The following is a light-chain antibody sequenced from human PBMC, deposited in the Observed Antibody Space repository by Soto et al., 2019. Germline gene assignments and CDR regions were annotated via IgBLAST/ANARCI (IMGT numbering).Light chain of an antibody. Sequence: EIVLTQSPGTLSLSPGEIATLSRRSRKSVNGNDLAWYQQKPCQTPRLLIYDASSRPAGIPHKFSGSGSGPDLTLTTRCLENAVFALDDSQHHATSLHSFGQGTTLDIE. V-gene: IGKV3-20*01. CDR1: KSVNGND. CDR3: QHHATSLHS. CDR2: DAS. J-gene: IGKJ2*01.